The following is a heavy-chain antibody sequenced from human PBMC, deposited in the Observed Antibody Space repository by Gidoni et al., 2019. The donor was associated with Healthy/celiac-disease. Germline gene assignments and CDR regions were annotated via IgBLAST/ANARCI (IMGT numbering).Heavy chain of an antibody. V-gene: IGHV1-69*04. CDR1: GGTFSSYA. CDR3: ARQSPPLSGPTLHAFDI. CDR2: IIPIIGIA. Sequence: QVQLVQSGAEVKKPGSSVKVSCKASGGTFSSYAISWVRQAPGQGLEWMGRIIPIIGIANYAQKFQGRVTITADKSTSTAYMELSSLRSEDTAEYYCARQSPPLSGPTLHAFDIWGQGTMVTVSS. D-gene: IGHD5-12*01. J-gene: IGHJ3*02.